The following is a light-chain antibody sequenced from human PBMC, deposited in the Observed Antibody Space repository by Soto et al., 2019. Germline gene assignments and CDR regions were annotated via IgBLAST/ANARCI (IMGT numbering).Light chain of an antibody. CDR2: AAS. CDR1: QGVSSY. J-gene: IGKJ3*01. V-gene: IGKV1-27*01. CDR3: QKYNSATFT. Sequence: DVQMTQSPSSLSASVGDRVTITCRASQGVSSYVAWYQQRPGKVPKLLIYAASTLQSGVPSRFSGSGSGTDFTLTISSLQPDDVATYDCQKYNSATFTFGSGTKVDSK.